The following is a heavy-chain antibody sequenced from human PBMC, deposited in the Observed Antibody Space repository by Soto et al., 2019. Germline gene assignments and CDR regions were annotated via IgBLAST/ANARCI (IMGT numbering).Heavy chain of an antibody. CDR2: VNPIVRMS. Sequence: QVQLVQSGAEVKRPGSSVKVSCKASGDTFTFYSINWLRQASGLGLEWMGRVNPIVRMSNYAQKFQGRVTITAVKSTSTAYMERSSLRSEDTAIYDSTSSYGSGYRACDYWGQGALVTVSS. V-gene: IGHV1-69*02. CDR1: GDTFTFYS. J-gene: IGHJ4*02. CDR3: TSSYGSGYRACDY. D-gene: IGHD3-10*01.